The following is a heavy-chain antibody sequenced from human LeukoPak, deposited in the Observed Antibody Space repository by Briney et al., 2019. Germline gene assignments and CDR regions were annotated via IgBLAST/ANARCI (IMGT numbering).Heavy chain of an antibody. CDR1: GGTFSSYT. D-gene: IGHD6-13*01. CDR2: IIPILGIA. V-gene: IGHV1-69*02. Sequence: SVKVSCKXSGGTFSSYTISWVRQAPGQGLEWMGRIIPILGIANYSQKFQGRVTITADKSTSTAYMELSSLRSEDTAVYYCASLGGTAQLDAFDIWGQGTMVTVSS. J-gene: IGHJ3*02. CDR3: ASLGGTAQLDAFDI.